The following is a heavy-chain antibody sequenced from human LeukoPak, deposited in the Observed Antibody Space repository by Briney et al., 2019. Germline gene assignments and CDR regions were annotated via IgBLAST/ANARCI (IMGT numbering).Heavy chain of an antibody. CDR2: INHSGST. V-gene: IGHV4-34*01. D-gene: IGHD3-16*02. CDR3: ARXAVYXDYVWGSXRXXTXAFXI. Sequence: PSETLSLTCAVYGGSFSGYYWSWIRQPPGKGLEWIGEINHSGSTNYNPSLKSRVTISVDTSKNQFSLKLSSVTAADTAVYYCARXAVYXDYVWGSXRXXTXAFXIWGQGTM. J-gene: IGHJ3*02. CDR1: GGSFSGYY.